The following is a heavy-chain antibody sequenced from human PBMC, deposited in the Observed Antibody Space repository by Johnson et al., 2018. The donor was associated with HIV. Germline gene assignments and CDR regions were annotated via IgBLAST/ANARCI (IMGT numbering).Heavy chain of an antibody. CDR2: ISSSGSTI. V-gene: IGHV3-11*04. J-gene: IGHJ3*02. D-gene: IGHD3-16*01. CDR1: GFTFSAYY. Sequence: VQLVESGGGLVKPGGSLRLSCAASGFTFSAYYMSWIRQAPGTGLEWVAYISSSGSTIDYADAETGRITISRDNAKNSPYLKMSSLRAEDTTIYYCARALRWPNAFDIWGQGTLVTVSS. CDR3: ARALRWPNAFDI.